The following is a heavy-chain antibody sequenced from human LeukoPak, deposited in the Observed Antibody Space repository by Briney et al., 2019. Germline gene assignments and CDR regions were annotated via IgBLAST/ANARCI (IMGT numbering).Heavy chain of an antibody. Sequence: AGTLRLSCAVSGFTVSDIYMSWVRQAPGKGLEWVSLIYSGSITYYSDSVKGRFTISRHNSRNTFYLQMKSLRPEDTAVYYCARDHRSGWLDPWGQGTLVTVSS. CDR3: ARDHRSGWLDP. CDR1: GFTVSDIY. V-gene: IGHV3-53*04. CDR2: IYSGSIT. D-gene: IGHD1-26*01. J-gene: IGHJ5*02.